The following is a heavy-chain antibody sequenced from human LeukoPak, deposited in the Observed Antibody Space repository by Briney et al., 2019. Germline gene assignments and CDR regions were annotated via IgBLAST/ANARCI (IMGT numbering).Heavy chain of an antibody. CDR1: GGSFSGYY. CDR2: INHSGST. Sequence: SETLSLTCAVYGGSFSGYYWSWIRQPPGKGLEWIGEINHSGSTNYNPSLKSRVTISVDTSKNQFSLKLSSVTAADTAVYYCARGALWDYVWGSYRYSFDYWGQGTLVTVS. CDR3: ARGALWDYVWGSYRYSFDY. D-gene: IGHD3-16*02. V-gene: IGHV4-34*01. J-gene: IGHJ4*02.